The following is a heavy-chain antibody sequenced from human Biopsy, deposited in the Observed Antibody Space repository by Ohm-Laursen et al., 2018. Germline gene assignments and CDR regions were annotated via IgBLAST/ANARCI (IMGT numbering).Heavy chain of an antibody. J-gene: IGHJ4*02. D-gene: IGHD4-23*01. CDR1: SGSFTGHY. CDR2: ISYTGYT. Sequence: SQTLSLTCAVSSGSFTGHYWSWLPQPPGQGLEWIGHISYTGYTSYNASLKSRVTISVDTTSNHFPLRLSPLTAADTAVYYWAGGSNDFGGLYFPRWGQGTLVTVSS. V-gene: IGHV4-59*11. CDR3: AGGSNDFGGLYFPR.